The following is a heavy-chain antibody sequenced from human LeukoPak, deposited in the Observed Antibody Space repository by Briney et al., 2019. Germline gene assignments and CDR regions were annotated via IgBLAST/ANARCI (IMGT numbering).Heavy chain of an antibody. D-gene: IGHD1-14*01. J-gene: IGHJ6*03. CDR1: GGSFSGYY. CDR3: ARGRNRGYGHYCYYMDV. Sequence: SETLSLTCAVYGGSFSGYYWSWIRQPPGKGLEWIGEINHSGSTNYNPSLKSRVTISVDTSKNQFSLKLSSVTAADTAVYYCARGRNRGYGHYCYYMDVWGKGTTVTVSS. CDR2: INHSGST. V-gene: IGHV4-34*01.